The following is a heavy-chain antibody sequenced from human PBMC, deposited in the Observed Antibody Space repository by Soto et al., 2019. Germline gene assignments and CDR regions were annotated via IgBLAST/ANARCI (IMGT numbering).Heavy chain of an antibody. CDR2: IIPVFGTA. J-gene: IGHJ2*01. CDR3: ARDSTYYYDSSGYYRYWYFDL. CDR1: GGTFSSYA. V-gene: IGHV1-69*01. Sequence: QVQLVQSGAEVKKPGSSVKVSCKASGGTFSSYAISWVRQAPGQGLEWMGGIIPVFGTANYAQKFQGRVTINADESTSTAYMELSSLRSEDTAVYYCARDSTYYYDSSGYYRYWYFDLWGRGTLVTVSS. D-gene: IGHD3-22*01.